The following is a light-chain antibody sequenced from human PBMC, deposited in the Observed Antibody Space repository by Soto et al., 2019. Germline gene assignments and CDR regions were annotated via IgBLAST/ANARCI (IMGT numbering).Light chain of an antibody. CDR1: QSVSSSY. V-gene: IGKV3-20*01. CDR3: QQYGSSPMYT. Sequence: EIVLTQSPGTLSLSPGERATLSCRASQSVSSSYLAWYQPKPGQAPRLLIYGASGRATGIPDRFSGSGSGTDFTLTISRLEPEDFAVYYCQQYGSSPMYTFGQGTKLEI. CDR2: GAS. J-gene: IGKJ2*01.